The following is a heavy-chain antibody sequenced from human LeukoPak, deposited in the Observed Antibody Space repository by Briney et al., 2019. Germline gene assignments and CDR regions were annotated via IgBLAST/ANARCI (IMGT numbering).Heavy chain of an antibody. J-gene: IGHJ5*02. Sequence: GGSLRLSCAASGFTFSSYAMSWVRQAPGKGLEWVSAIRGSGGSTYYADSVKGRFTISRDNSKNTLYLQMNSLRAEDTAVYYCAKFDAYYDFWSGYSTNWFDPWGQGTLVTVSS. CDR2: IRGSGGST. CDR1: GFTFSSYA. V-gene: IGHV3-23*01. D-gene: IGHD3-3*01. CDR3: AKFDAYYDFWSGYSTNWFDP.